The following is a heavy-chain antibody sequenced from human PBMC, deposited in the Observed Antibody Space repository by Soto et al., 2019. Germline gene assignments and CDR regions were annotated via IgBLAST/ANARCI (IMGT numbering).Heavy chain of an antibody. CDR3: AKELQRSFDY. CDR1: GFIFSSYA. Sequence: QVQLVESGGGVVQPGRSLRLSCAASGFIFSSYAMHWVRQAPGKGLEGVAVISYDGSNKYYADSVKGRFTISRDNSKNTLYLQMNSLRAEDTAVYYCAKELQRSFDYWGQGTLVTVSS. J-gene: IGHJ4*02. D-gene: IGHD2-21*02. V-gene: IGHV3-30-3*02. CDR2: ISYDGSNK.